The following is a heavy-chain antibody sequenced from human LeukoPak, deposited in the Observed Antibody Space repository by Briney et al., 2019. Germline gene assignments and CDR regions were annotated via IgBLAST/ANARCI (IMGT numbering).Heavy chain of an antibody. CDR2: IYYSRTT. CDR1: GGSISSYY. D-gene: IGHD2-15*01. V-gene: IGHV4-59*08. CDR3: ARKASARVVAAHFDY. J-gene: IGHJ4*02. Sequence: SETLSLTCTVSGGSISSYYWSWIRQPPGKGLEWIGYIYYSRTTNDNPSLNSRVTISVDTSKNQFSLKLSSVTAADTAVYYCARKASARVVAAHFDYWGQGTLVTVSS.